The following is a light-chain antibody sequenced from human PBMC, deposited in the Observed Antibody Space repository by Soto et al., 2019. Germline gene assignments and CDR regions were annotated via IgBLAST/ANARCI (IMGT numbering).Light chain of an antibody. J-gene: IGKJ1*01. CDR3: QQYNSFPWT. Sequence: DIQMTQSPSTLSASVGDRVTITCRASQSIVYWLAWYQQKPGKAPKILMYRASSLETGVPSRFSGSGSGTEFTLTISSLQPDDFATYYCQQYNSFPWTFGQGTKVEI. V-gene: IGKV1-5*03. CDR1: QSIVYW. CDR2: RAS.